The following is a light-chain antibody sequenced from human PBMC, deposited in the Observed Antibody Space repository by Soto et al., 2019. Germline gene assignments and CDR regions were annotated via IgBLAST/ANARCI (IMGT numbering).Light chain of an antibody. J-gene: IGKJ5*01. CDR3: QQYNSYST. V-gene: IGKV1-27*01. CDR2: GAS. Sequence: DIQITQSPSSLSASVGDRVTSACRASQGIGNYLAWYQHKPGKVPKLLIYGASTLQSRVPSRFSGGGSGTEFTLTISGLQPDDFATYYCQQYNSYSTFGQGTRLEIK. CDR1: QGIGNY.